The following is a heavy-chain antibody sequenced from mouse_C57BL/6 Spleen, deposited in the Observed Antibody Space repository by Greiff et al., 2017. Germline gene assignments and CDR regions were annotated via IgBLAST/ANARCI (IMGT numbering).Heavy chain of an antibody. Sequence: EVQVVESGGDLVKPGGSLKLSCAASGFTFSSYGMSWVRQTPDKRLEWVATISSGGSYTYYPDSVKGRFTIYRDNAKNTLYLQVSSLKSEDTAMYYCARHRISGSAMGDWGQGTSVTVSS. CDR3: ARHRISGSAMGD. V-gene: IGHV5-6*01. CDR1: GFTFSSYG. D-gene: IGHD3-1*01. J-gene: IGHJ4*01. CDR2: ISSGGSYT.